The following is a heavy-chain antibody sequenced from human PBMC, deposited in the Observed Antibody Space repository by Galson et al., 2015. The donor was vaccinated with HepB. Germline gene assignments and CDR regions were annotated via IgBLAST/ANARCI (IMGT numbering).Heavy chain of an antibody. CDR3: TTDISSGYYYNAFDI. J-gene: IGHJ3*02. D-gene: IGHD3-22*01. V-gene: IGHV3-15*01. Sequence: SLRLSCAASGFTLTNAWMSWVRQAPGKGLEWVGRIKSNTDGGTTDYAAPVKGRFTISRDDSKNTLYLQMNSLKTEDTAVYYCTTDISSGYYYNAFDIWGQGTMVTVSS. CDR2: IKSNTDGGTT. CDR1: GFTLTNAW.